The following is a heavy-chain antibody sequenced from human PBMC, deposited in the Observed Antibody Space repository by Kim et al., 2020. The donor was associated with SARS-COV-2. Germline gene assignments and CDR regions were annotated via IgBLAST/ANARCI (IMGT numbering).Heavy chain of an antibody. J-gene: IGHJ4*02. V-gene: IGHV4-4*07. D-gene: IGHD6-13*01. CDR2: IYTSGST. CDR3: ARSPWASSSLGAFDY. CDR1: GGSISSYY. Sequence: SETLSLTCTVSGGSISSYYWSWIRQPAGKGLEWIGRIYTSGSTNYNPSLKSRVTMSVDTSKNQFSLKLSSVTAADTAVYYCARSPWASSSLGAFDYWGQGTLVTVSS.